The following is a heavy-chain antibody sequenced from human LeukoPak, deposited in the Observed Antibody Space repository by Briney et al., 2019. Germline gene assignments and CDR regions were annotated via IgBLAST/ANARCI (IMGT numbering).Heavy chain of an antibody. Sequence: PSETLSLTCAVYGGSFSGYYWSWIRQPPGKGLEWIGEINHSGSTNYNPSLKSRDTISVDTSKNQFSLKLSSVTAADTAVYYCARGGTDKLLWFGELLSRAIDYWGQGTLVTVSS. J-gene: IGHJ4*02. D-gene: IGHD3-10*01. V-gene: IGHV4-34*01. CDR1: GGSFSGYY. CDR3: ARGGTDKLLWFGELLSRAIDY. CDR2: INHSGST.